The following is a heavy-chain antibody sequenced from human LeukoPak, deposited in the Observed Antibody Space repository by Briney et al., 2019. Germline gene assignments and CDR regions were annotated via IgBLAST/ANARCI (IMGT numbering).Heavy chain of an antibody. CDR3: VRVDNGGNYFDY. J-gene: IGHJ4*02. CDR2: IHYSGST. D-gene: IGHD4-23*01. CDR1: GGSISSSSYY. V-gene: IGHV4-39*07. Sequence: SETLSLTCTVSGGSISSSSYYWGWIRQPPGKGLEWIGSIHYSGSTYYNPSLKSRLTISADTSKNQFSLRLSSVTAADTAVYYCVRVDNGGNYFDYWGQGTLVTVSS.